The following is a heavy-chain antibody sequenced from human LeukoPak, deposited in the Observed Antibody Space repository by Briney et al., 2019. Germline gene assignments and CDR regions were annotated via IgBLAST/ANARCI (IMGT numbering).Heavy chain of an antibody. D-gene: IGHD3-10*01. V-gene: IGHV4-61*01. J-gene: IGHJ4*02. Sequence: PSETLSLSCTVSGYSISSGYYWSWIRQPPGKGLEWIGYVYYSGSTNYNPSLKSRVPISVDTSKNQFSLKLSSVTAADTAVYYCASSPEYYYGSGSIFFDYWGQGTLVTVSS. CDR3: ASSPEYYYGSGSIFFDY. CDR2: VYYSGST. CDR1: GYSISSGYY.